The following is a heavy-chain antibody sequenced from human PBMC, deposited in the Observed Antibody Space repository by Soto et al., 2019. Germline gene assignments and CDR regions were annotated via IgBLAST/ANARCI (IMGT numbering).Heavy chain of an antibody. D-gene: IGHD5-12*01. Sequence: EVQLLESGGGLVQAGGSLRLSCAASGFSFGNFAMKWVRQPPGKGLEWVSSVDYSGTYTFYAASVKGRFTISRDNSQNMVYLEMNSLRADDTAVYYCTKRSGGFSEFDYWGQGALVIVSS. J-gene: IGHJ4*02. V-gene: IGHV3-23*01. CDR1: GFSFGNFA. CDR3: TKRSGGFSEFDY. CDR2: VDYSGTYT.